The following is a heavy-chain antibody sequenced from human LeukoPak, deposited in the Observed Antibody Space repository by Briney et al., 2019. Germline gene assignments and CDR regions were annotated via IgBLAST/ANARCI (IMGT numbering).Heavy chain of an antibody. V-gene: IGHV1-2*02. J-gene: IGHJ3*02. Sequence: ASVKVSCKASGYTFTGYYMHWVRQAPGQGLEWMGWINPNSGGTNYAQKFQGRVTMTRDTSISTAYMELSRLRSDDTAVYFCARQDTVVGLAYAFDIWGQGTMVTVSS. CDR3: ARQDTVVGLAYAFDI. CDR2: INPNSGGT. CDR1: GYTFTGYY. D-gene: IGHD2-2*01.